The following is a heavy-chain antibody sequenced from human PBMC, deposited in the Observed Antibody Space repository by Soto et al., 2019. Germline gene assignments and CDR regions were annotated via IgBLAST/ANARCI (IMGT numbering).Heavy chain of an antibody. V-gene: IGHV3-23*01. CDR3: EKFRDYIYGYSGGSSQYGIDV. J-gene: IGHJ6*01. Sequence: EVQLLESGGGSVQPGGSLRLSCAASGFTFSNYAMSWVRQVPGKGLEWVSLISGSAASTFYADSVKGRFTISRDAPKNTMNLQITSLKDEETAKYYYEKFRDYIYGYSGGSSQYGIDVWGQGTAVTVSS. CDR1: GFTFSNYA. D-gene: IGHD5-18*01. CDR2: ISGSAAST.